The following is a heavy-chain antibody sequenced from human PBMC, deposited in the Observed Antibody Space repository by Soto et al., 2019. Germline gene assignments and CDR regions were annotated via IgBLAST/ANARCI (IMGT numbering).Heavy chain of an antibody. CDR3: ARGKGYYDSSGLNAFDI. D-gene: IGHD3-22*01. Sequence: GGSLRLSCAASGFTFSSYAMHWVRQAPGKGLEWVAVISYDGSNKYYADSVKGRFTISRDNSKNTLYLQMNSLRAEDTAVYYCARGKGYYDSSGLNAFDIWCQGTMVTVSS. J-gene: IGHJ3*02. CDR2: ISYDGSNK. V-gene: IGHV3-30-3*01. CDR1: GFTFSSYA.